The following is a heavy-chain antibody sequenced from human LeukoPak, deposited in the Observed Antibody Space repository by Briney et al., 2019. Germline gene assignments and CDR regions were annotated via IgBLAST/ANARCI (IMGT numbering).Heavy chain of an antibody. CDR3: AGTTDYSGSYPGYYYYMDV. Sequence: ASVKVSCKASGYTFTGYYMHWVRQAPGQGLEWMGWINPNSGGTNYAQKFQGRVTMTRDTSISTACMELSRLRSDDTAVYYCAGTTDYSGSYPGYYYYMDVWGKGTTVTVSS. V-gene: IGHV1-2*02. CDR1: GYTFTGYY. J-gene: IGHJ6*03. D-gene: IGHD1-26*01. CDR2: INPNSGGT.